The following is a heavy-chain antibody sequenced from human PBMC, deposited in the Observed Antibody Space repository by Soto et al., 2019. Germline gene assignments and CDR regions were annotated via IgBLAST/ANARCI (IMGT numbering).Heavy chain of an antibody. D-gene: IGHD3-10*01. CDR1: GFTFDDYG. J-gene: IGHJ4*02. Sequence: EVQLVQYGGGWVQPGRSLRLSCVASGFTFDDYGMHWVRQAPGKGLEWVSSISWNSGRIGYADSVKGRFTISRDNVKTSLYLQINSLRAEDTALYYCARSGEFSASDYFGVWGPGTLVTVSS. CDR3: ARSGEFSASDYFGV. CDR2: ISWNSGRI. V-gene: IGHV3-9*01.